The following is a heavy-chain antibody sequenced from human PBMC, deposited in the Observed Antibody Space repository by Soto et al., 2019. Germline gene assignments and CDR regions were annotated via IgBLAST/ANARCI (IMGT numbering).Heavy chain of an antibody. Sequence: PRESLKISWKGSGYIFTSYWIGWVRQMPGKGLEWMGIIYPGDSDTRYSPSFQGQVTISADKSISTAYLQWSSLKASDTAMYYCARTSAAGKYYYGMDVWGQGTTVTVSS. CDR3: ARTSAAGKYYYGMDV. CDR1: GYIFTSYW. D-gene: IGHD6-13*01. CDR2: IYPGDSDT. V-gene: IGHV5-51*01. J-gene: IGHJ6*02.